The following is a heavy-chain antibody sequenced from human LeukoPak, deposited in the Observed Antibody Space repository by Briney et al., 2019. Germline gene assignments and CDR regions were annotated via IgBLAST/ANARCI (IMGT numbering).Heavy chain of an antibody. V-gene: IGHV4-34*01. CDR1: GGSFSGYY. CDR3: ARHPFSNPFDF. J-gene: IGHJ4*02. D-gene: IGHD2/OR15-2a*01. Sequence: SETLSLTCAVYGGSFSGYYWSWIRQPPGKGLEWIGEINHSGSTNYNPSLKSRVTISVDTSKNQFSLKLSSATAAGTAVYFCARHPFSNPFDFWGRGTLVTVSS. CDR2: INHSGST.